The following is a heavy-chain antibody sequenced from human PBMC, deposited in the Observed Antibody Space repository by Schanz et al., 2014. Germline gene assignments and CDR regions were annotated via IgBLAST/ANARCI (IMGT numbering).Heavy chain of an antibody. CDR2: IKSKTDGGTT. V-gene: IGHV3-15*01. CDR3: TTYCDGGCAIDN. J-gene: IGHJ4*02. CDR1: GFTFSVYW. Sequence: EVQLVESGGGLVQPGGSLRLSCAASGFTFSVYWMTWVRQAPGKGLEWVGRIKSKTDGGTTDYAAPVKGRFTISRDDSKNTLFLQMNSLKTEDTAVYYCTTYCDGGCAIDNWGQGALVTVAS. D-gene: IGHD6-19*01.